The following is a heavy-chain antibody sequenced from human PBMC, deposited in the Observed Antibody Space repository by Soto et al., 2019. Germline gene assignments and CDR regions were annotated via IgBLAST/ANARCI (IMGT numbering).Heavy chain of an antibody. CDR1: GFTFNTYS. D-gene: IGHD6-13*01. Sequence: GGSLRLSCAASGFTFNTYSMNWVRQAPGKGLEWVSSMSSSSSYIYYTDSVKGRFTISRDNAKNSLYLQMDSLRAEDTAVYYCARGFFESSRFNYYYYYGMDVWGQGTTVTVSS. V-gene: IGHV3-21*01. J-gene: IGHJ6*02. CDR3: ARGFFESSRFNYYYYYGMDV. CDR2: MSSSSSYI.